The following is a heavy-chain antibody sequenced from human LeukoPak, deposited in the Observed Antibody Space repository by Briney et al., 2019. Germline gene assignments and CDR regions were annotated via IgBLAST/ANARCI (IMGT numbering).Heavy chain of an antibody. J-gene: IGHJ4*02. V-gene: IGHV4-39*01. CDR1: GVSTTNGIYY. Sequence: SETLSLTCTVSGVSTTNGIYYWAWIRRPPGKGLEWIGSVHNVGSTYYNLSLRSRVTMSIDTSKNQFSLRLNPVTAADTAVYYCARHAEYNSGWHFYLDHWGQGILVTVSS. D-gene: IGHD6-19*01. CDR2: VHNVGST. CDR3: ARHAEYNSGWHFYLDH.